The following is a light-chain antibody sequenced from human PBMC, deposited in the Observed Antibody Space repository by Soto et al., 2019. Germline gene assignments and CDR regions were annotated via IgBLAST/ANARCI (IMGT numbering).Light chain of an antibody. CDR2: AAS. CDR3: QQSYSTLAIT. CDR1: QGLGSY. V-gene: IGKV1-39*01. Sequence: DGQLTQSPSFLSASVGDRVTITCRAIQGLGSYLAWYQQKPGKAPKLLIYAASSLQSGVPSRFSVRGSGTDFTLTISSLQTEDFATYYCQQSYSTLAITFGQGTRLEI. J-gene: IGKJ5*01.